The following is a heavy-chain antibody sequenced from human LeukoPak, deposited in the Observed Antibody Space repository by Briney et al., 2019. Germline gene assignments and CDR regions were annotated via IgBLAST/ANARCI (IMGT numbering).Heavy chain of an antibody. Sequence: SVKVSCKASLGTFSSYAISWVRQAPGQGLEWIGMIIPILGIANYAQKCQARVTITAHKPTSTDYMELSTLRSEDTAVYYCARDDRNRGHLYWGQGTLVTVSS. D-gene: IGHD1-14*01. V-gene: IGHV1-69*04. CDR3: ARDDRNRGHLY. CDR2: IIPILGIA. CDR1: LGTFSSYA. J-gene: IGHJ4*02.